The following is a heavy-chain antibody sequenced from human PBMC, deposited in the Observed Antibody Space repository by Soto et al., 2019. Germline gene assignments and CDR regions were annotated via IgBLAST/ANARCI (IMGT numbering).Heavy chain of an antibody. CDR3: ARRSEVSASRGPFDY. Sequence: EVQLVESGGGLVQPGGSLRLSCAASGFTFSNYPMHWVRQAPGKGLQYVSAVSSDGGTTYYADSVKSRFTISRDNSKNTLYLQMDSLRPEDMAVYYCARRSEVSASRGPFDYWGQGTLVTVSS. CDR2: VSSDGGTT. J-gene: IGHJ4*02. D-gene: IGHD3-10*01. V-gene: IGHV3-64*07. CDR1: GFTFSNYP.